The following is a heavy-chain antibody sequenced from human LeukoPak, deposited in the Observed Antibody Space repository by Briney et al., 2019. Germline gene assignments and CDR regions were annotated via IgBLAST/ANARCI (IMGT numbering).Heavy chain of an antibody. CDR3: GGGETENAFDV. CDR1: EVTFNEFT. CDR2: ISSDGTRK. J-gene: IGHJ3*01. D-gene: IGHD2-21*02. Sequence: GGSLRLSCAVSEVTFNEFTLHWIRQAPGKGLEWMAVISSDGTRKERVDSVEGRVTISRDNSKNTPYLQMNNLGPDDTAVYFCGGGETENAFDVWGQGTMVIVSS. V-gene: IGHV3-30*04.